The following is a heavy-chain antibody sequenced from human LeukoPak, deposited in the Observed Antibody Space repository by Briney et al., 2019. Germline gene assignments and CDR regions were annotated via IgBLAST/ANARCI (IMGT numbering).Heavy chain of an antibody. V-gene: IGHV1-2*02. CDR2: NKPNSGGT. CDR1: GDTFTAYY. J-gene: IGHJ4*01. Sequence: ASLRVSSTASGDTFTAYYMYWVRQAPGHGLEWMGWNKPNSGGTDTAQKFQGRVTMTRDTSSSTAYMEVVRLIAGDTAVYYCARAGYYSTSGPDYWGQGTLVTVSS. CDR3: ARAGYYSTSGPDY. D-gene: IGHD3-22*01.